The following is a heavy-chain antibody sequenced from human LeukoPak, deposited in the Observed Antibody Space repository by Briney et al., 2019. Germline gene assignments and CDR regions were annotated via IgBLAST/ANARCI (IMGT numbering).Heavy chain of an antibody. V-gene: IGHV3-9*01. CDR1: GFSFDDYA. CDR2: ISWNSGTI. J-gene: IGHJ4*02. Sequence: GGSLRLSCAASGFSFDDYAMHWVRQAPGKGLEWVSGISWNSGTIGYADSVKGRFTISRDNAKNSLYLQMNSLRTEDTALYYCARGRWFGESPFDYWGQGTLVTVSS. CDR3: ARGRWFGESPFDY. D-gene: IGHD3-10*01.